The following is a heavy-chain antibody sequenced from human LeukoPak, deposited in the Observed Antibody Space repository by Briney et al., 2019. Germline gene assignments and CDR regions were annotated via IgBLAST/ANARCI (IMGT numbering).Heavy chain of an antibody. D-gene: IGHD3-22*01. Sequence: GGSLRLSCAASGFTFSNYGMHWVRQAPGQGLEWVAVISYDGSNKYYADSVKGRFTISRDNSRNTLYLQMNSLRAEDTAVCHCVKDVDGSGYNPTGYFQHWGQGTLVTVSS. CDR2: ISYDGSNK. V-gene: IGHV3-30*18. CDR1: GFTFSNYG. CDR3: VKDVDGSGYNPTGYFQH. J-gene: IGHJ1*01.